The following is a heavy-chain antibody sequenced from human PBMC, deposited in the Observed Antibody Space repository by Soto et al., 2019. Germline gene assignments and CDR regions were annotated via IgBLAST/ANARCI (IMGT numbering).Heavy chain of an antibody. CDR1: GFTFSSQW. D-gene: IGHD3-10*01. Sequence: PGGSLRLSCAASGFTFSSQWMDWVRQAPGKGLEWVAVIWYDGSNKYYADSVKGRFTISRDNSKNTLYLQMNSLRAEDTAVYYCARSMASVHDAFDIWGQGTMVT. CDR2: IWYDGSNK. V-gene: IGHV3-33*08. CDR3: ARSMASVHDAFDI. J-gene: IGHJ3*02.